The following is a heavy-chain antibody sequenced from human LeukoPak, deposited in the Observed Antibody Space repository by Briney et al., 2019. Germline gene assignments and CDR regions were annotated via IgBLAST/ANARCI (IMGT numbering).Heavy chain of an antibody. CDR3: ARLPRITMVRGAPYYFDY. CDR1: GGSISSSGYY. V-gene: IGHV4-39*01. Sequence: PSETLSLTCTVSGGSISSSGYYWGWIRQPPGTGLEWIGNIYYSGSTYYNPSLKSRVTISVDTSKNQFSLKLSSVTAADTAVYYCARLPRITMVRGAPYYFDYWGQGTLVTVSS. D-gene: IGHD3-10*01. J-gene: IGHJ4*02. CDR2: IYYSGST.